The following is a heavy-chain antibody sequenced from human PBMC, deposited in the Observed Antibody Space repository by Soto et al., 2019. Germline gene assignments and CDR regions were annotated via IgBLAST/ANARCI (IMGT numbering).Heavy chain of an antibody. J-gene: IGHJ4*02. D-gene: IGHD6-13*01. CDR3: ARLYGSRGPFDY. CDR1: GGSFSGYY. Sequence: QVQLQQWGAGLLKPSETLSLTCAVYGGSFSGYYWSWIRLPPGKGLEWIGEIKHRGSTNYNPSLKSRVTISVDTSKNQFSLKLSSVTAADTAVYYCARLYGSRGPFDYWGQGTLVTVSS. CDR2: IKHRGST. V-gene: IGHV4-34*01.